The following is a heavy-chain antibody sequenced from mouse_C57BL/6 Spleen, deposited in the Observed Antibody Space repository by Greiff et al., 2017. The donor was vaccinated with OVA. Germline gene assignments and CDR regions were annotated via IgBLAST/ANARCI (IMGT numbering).Heavy chain of an antibody. CDR2: IDPETGGT. CDR1: GYTFTDYE. Sequence: QVQLQQSGAELVRPGASVTLSCKASGYTFTDYEMHWVKQTPVHGLEWIGAIDPETGGTAYNQKFKGKAILTADKTSSTAYMELRSLTSEDSAVYYCTRGGDPLFDYWGQGTTRTVAS. CDR3: TRGGDPLFDY. J-gene: IGHJ2*01. V-gene: IGHV1-15*01. D-gene: IGHD3-3*01.